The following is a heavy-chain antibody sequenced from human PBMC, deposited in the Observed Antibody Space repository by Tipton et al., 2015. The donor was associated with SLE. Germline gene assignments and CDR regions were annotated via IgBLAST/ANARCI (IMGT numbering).Heavy chain of an antibody. D-gene: IGHD2-21*01. Sequence: TLSLTCTVSGGSISSYYWSWIRQPPGKGLEWIGYIYYSGSTNYNPSLKSRVTISVDTSKNQFSLKLSSVTAADTAVYYCARDVPNSRPGAFDIWAQGTMVTASS. CDR3: ARDVPNSRPGAFDI. V-gene: IGHV4-59*01. CDR1: GGSISSYY. CDR2: IYYSGST. J-gene: IGHJ3*02.